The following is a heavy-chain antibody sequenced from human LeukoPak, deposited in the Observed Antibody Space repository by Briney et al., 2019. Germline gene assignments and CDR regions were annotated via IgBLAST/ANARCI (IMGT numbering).Heavy chain of an antibody. Sequence: GGSLRLSCAASGFTLSSYAMSWVRQAPGKGLEWVSGISTSGGTTSYADSVKGRFTISRDNPRNTLYMQMSSLRDEDTAVYYCAIMHRYYDGSGYWVQWGQETLVTVSS. CDR1: GFTLSSYA. J-gene: IGHJ4*02. CDR3: AIMHRYYDGSGYWVQ. V-gene: IGHV3-23*01. CDR2: ISTSGGTT. D-gene: IGHD3-22*01.